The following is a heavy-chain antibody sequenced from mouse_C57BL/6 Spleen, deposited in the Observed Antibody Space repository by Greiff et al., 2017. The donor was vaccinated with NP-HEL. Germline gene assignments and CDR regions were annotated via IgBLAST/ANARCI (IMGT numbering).Heavy chain of an antibody. CDR3: ARGITTVDDFDV. D-gene: IGHD1-1*01. J-gene: IGHJ1*03. Sequence: QVQLQQSGAELVKPGASVKLSCKASGYTFTSYWMQWVKQRPGQGLEWIGEIDPSDSYTNYNQKFKGKATLTVDTSSSTAYMQLSSLTSEDSAVYYCARGITTVDDFDVWGTGTTVTVSS. CDR2: IDPSDSYT. V-gene: IGHV1-50*01. CDR1: GYTFTSYW.